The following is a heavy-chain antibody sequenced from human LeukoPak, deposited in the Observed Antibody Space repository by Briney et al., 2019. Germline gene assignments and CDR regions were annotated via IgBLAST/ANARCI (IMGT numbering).Heavy chain of an antibody. CDR1: GGSISSYY. V-gene: IGHV4-59*01. CDR2: IYYSGST. Sequence: SETLSLTCTVSGGSISSYYWSWIRQPPGKGLEWIGYIYYSGSTNYNPSLKSRVTISVDTSKNQFSLKLSSVTAADTAVYYCARGPLAAGWFGDPYYYYGMDVWGQGTTVTVSS. J-gene: IGHJ6*02. D-gene: IGHD3-10*01. CDR3: ARGPLAAGWFGDPYYYYGMDV.